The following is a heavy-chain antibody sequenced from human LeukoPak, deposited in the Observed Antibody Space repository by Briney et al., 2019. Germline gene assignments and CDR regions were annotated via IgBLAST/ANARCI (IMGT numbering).Heavy chain of an antibody. V-gene: IGHV5-51*01. D-gene: IGHD2-2*01. Sequence: LGESRKFSCRGSGYTFATYWSGGVRRMPGKGLEWMGIIYPGDSGTRYSPSFQGQVTMSADKSINTAYLQWSSLKASDTAMYYCARRRGCSSSSCPPDYWGQGTLVTVSS. CDR1: GYTFATYW. CDR3: ARRRGCSSSSCPPDY. J-gene: IGHJ4*02. CDR2: IYPGDSGT.